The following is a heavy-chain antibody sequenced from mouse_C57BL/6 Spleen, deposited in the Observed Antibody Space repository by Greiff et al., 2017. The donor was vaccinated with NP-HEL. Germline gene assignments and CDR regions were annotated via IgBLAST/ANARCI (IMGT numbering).Heavy chain of an antibody. Sequence: EVKLVESGPGLVKPSQSLSLTCSVTGYSITSGYYWNWIRQFPGNKLEWMGYISYDGSNNYNPSLKNRISITRDTSKNQFFLKLNSVTTEDTATYYCANSNYPYYAMDYWGQGTSVTVSS. D-gene: IGHD2-5*01. CDR1: GYSITSGYY. CDR2: ISYDGSN. CDR3: ANSNYPYYAMDY. V-gene: IGHV3-6*01. J-gene: IGHJ4*01.